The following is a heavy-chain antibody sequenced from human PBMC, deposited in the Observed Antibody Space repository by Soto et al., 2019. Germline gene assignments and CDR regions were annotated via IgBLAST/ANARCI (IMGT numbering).Heavy chain of an antibody. V-gene: IGHV3-72*01. J-gene: IGHJ4*02. Sequence: GGSLRLSCAGSGFTFSRHYMDWVRQAPGKGLEWLGRIRNKPNGHTTEYAASVKGRFTISRDDSKNSVYLQMNSLKSEDTAVYYCSTTVITAPLFEYWGQGTLVTVSS. D-gene: IGHD3-16*01. CDR3: STTVITAPLFEY. CDR2: IRNKPNGHTT. CDR1: GFTFSRHY.